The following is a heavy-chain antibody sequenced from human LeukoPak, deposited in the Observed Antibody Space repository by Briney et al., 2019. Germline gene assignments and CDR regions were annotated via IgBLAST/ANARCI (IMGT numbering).Heavy chain of an antibody. V-gene: IGHV3-23*01. Sequence: GGSLRLSCAASGFTFSNYGMNWVRQAPGKGLEWVSAISGSGGSTYYADSVKGRFTISRDNSKNTLYLQMNSLRAEDTAVYYCAKGYSGYDSDYFDYWGQGTLVTVSS. J-gene: IGHJ4*02. CDR1: GFTFSNYG. D-gene: IGHD5-12*01. CDR2: ISGSGGST. CDR3: AKGYSGYDSDYFDY.